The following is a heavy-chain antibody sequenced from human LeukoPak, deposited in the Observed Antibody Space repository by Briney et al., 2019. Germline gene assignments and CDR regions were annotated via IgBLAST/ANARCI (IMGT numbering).Heavy chain of an antibody. CDR2: IRSKAYGGTT. D-gene: IGHD2-2*01. V-gene: IGHV3-49*04. CDR1: GLTFGDYA. CDR3: TSLLVVPAAMNYYGMDV. Sequence: PGGSLRLSCTASGLTFGDYAMSWVRQAPGKGLGWVGFIRSKAYGGTTEYAASVKGRFTISRDDSKSIAYLQMNSLKTEDTAVYYCTSLLVVPAAMNYYGMDVWGQGTTVTVSS. J-gene: IGHJ6*02.